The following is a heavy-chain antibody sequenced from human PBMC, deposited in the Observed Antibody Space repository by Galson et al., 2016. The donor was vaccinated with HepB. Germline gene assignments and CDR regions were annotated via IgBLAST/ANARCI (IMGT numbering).Heavy chain of an antibody. CDR2: VSVSGTNT. V-gene: IGHV3-23*01. Sequence: SLRLSCAASGLTFSSCAMYWVRQAPGKGLEWVSAVSVSGTNTYHANSVKGRFPVSRDNSKNTLYLQMNSLRAEDTAVYCCAKGDKVTGWDNWGQGTLVTVSS. J-gene: IGHJ4*02. CDR3: AKGDKVTGWDN. D-gene: IGHD6-19*01. CDR1: GLTFSSCA.